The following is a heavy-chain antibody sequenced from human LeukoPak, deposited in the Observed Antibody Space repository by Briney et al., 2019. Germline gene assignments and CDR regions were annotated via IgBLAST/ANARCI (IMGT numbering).Heavy chain of an antibody. J-gene: IGHJ4*02. Sequence: SETLSLTCTVSGASIGSFYWTWIRQPPGERLEWIGYIYPSGSTNYNPSLKSRVTISADTSKNHFSLSLNSMTAADTAEYYCARHGGAAAGLDYCGQGILVTVSS. V-gene: IGHV4-4*09. D-gene: IGHD6-13*01. CDR1: GASIGSFY. CDR3: ARHGGAAAGLDY. CDR2: IYPSGST.